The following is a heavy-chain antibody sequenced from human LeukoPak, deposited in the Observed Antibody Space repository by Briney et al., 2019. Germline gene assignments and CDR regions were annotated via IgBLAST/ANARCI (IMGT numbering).Heavy chain of an antibody. CDR1: GFTFSDYY. V-gene: IGHV3-11*01. CDR3: AKSADSRFYYYYYMDV. CDR2: ISSTGGTI. J-gene: IGHJ6*03. Sequence: GGSLRLSCAASGFTFSDYYMSWIRQAPGKGLEWISYISSTGGTIYYADSVKGRFTISRDNAKNSLYLQMSSLRAEDTAVYYCAKSADSRFYYYYYMDVWGKGTTVTISS. D-gene: IGHD3-22*01.